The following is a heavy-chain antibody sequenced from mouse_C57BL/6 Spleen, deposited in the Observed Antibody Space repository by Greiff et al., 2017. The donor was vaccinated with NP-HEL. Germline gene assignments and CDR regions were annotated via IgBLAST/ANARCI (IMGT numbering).Heavy chain of an antibody. CDR2: IDPNSGGT. D-gene: IGHD2-4*01. V-gene: IGHV1-72*01. CDR1: GYTFTSYW. J-gene: IGHJ4*01. CDR3: ARGAIEDDYDSYAMDY. Sequence: QVQLQQPGAELVKPGASVKLSCKASGYTFTSYWMHWVKQRPGRGLEWIGRIDPNSGGTKYNEKFKSKATLTVDKPSSTAYMQLSSLTSEDSAVYYCARGAIEDDYDSYAMDYWGQGTSVTVSS.